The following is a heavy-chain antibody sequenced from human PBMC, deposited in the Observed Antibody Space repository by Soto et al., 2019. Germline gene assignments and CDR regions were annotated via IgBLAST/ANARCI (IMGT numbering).Heavy chain of an antibody. CDR1: GGSISSGDYY. D-gene: IGHD3-22*01. V-gene: IGHV4-30-4*01. J-gene: IGHJ4*02. CDR2: IYYSGST. CDR3: ARVVPNSSGYYHDY. Sequence: LSLTCTVSGGSISSGDYYWSWIRQPPGKGLEWIGYIYYSGSTYYNPSLKSRVTISVDTSKNQFSLKLSSVTAADTAVYYCARVVPNSSGYYHDYWGQGTLVTVSS.